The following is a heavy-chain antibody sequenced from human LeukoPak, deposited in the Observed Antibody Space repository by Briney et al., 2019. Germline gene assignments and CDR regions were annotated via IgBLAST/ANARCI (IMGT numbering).Heavy chain of an antibody. J-gene: IGHJ5*02. CDR3: ARGKGIRYLEWLLSYH. V-gene: IGHV3-30-3*01. CDR1: GFTFKNYA. Sequence: GGSLRLFCAGSGFTFKNYALHWIRQAPGKGLEWVAAISYERCNKDYADSVKGRFTISRDNSHNTVFLQMNSLRTEDTAVYFCARGKGIRYLEWLLSYHWGQGTLVTVSS. D-gene: IGHD3-3*01. CDR2: ISYERCNK.